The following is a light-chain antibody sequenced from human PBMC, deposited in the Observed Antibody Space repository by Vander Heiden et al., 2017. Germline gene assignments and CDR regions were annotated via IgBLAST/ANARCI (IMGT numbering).Light chain of an antibody. CDR1: QTINSW. CDR2: TAS. Sequence: DIQMTQSPSTLSASVGDRVTITCLASQTINSWLAWYQQKPGKAPKLLIYTASSRENGVSSRFSGSGYGTEFTLAISSLQPDDFATYYCQQYYSFPNTFGQGTKLEI. CDR3: QQYYSFPNT. V-gene: IGKV1-5*03. J-gene: IGKJ2*01.